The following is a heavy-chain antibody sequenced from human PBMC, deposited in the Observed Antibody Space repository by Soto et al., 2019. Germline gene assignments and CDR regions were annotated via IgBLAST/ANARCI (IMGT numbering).Heavy chain of an antibody. Sequence: QVQVVESGGGVVQPGTSLRLSCAASGFTFNNYGMHWVRQAPGKGLEWVAVIWYDASHKYYADSVKGRFTISRDNSKNTLYLQRSGLGGEDTAVYYCARDKTFGGTIGSAVDSWGQGTLGTVSS. D-gene: IGHD3-16*01. CDR1: GFTFNNYG. J-gene: IGHJ4*02. CDR3: ARDKTFGGTIGSAVDS. CDR2: IWYDASHK. V-gene: IGHV3-33*01.